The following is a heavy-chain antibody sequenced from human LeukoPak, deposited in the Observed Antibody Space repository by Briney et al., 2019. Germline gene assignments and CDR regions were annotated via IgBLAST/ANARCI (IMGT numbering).Heavy chain of an antibody. D-gene: IGHD3-16*01. V-gene: IGHV1-46*01. CDR2: INPSGGST. J-gene: IGHJ4*02. CDR3: ARVGGRYAYYFDY. CDR1: RYIFTSYY. Sequence: ASVKVSCKASRYIFTSYYMHWVRQAPGQGLEWMGIINPSGGSTSYAQKFQGRVTMTRDTSTSTVYMELSSLRSEDTAVYYCARVGGRYAYYFDYWGQGTLVTVSS.